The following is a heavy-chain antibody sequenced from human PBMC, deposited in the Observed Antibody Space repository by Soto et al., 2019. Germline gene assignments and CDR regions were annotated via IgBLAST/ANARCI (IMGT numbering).Heavy chain of an antibody. J-gene: IGHJ6*02. CDR1: GLAVTSNY. Sequence: EVQLVETGGGLIQPGGSLSLSCAASGLAVTSNYMSWVRQAPGKGLEWVSIVYSSGTTYYADSVKGRFTFSRDKSMNTIYLQMRNLRAEDTAVYYCARVDTYDYYYSMDVWGQGTTVTVSS. D-gene: IGHD5-18*01. CDR2: VYSSGTT. V-gene: IGHV3-53*02. CDR3: ARVDTYDYYYSMDV.